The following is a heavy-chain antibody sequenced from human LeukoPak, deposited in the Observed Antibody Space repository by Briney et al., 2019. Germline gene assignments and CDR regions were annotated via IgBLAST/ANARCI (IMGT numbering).Heavy chain of an antibody. V-gene: IGHV1-2*02. CDR3: ASKDSSSWYSIDY. CDR2: INPNSGGT. D-gene: IGHD6-13*01. Sequence: ASVKVSCKASGYTFTGYYMHWARQAPGQGLEWMGWINPNSGGTNYAQKFQGRVTMTRDTSISTAYMELSRLRSDDTAVYYCASKDSSSWYSIDYWGQGTLVTVSS. J-gene: IGHJ4*02. CDR1: GYTFTGYY.